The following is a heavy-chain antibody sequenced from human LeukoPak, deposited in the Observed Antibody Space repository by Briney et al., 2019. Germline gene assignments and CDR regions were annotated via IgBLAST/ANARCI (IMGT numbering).Heavy chain of an antibody. CDR2: ISWNSGSI. Sequence: GGSLRLSCAASGLTFDDYAMHWVRQAPGKGLEWVSGISWNSGSIGYADSVKGRFTISRDNAKNSLYLQMNSLRAEDTALYYCAKDYTPRRYYYYMDVWGKGTTVTVSS. CDR1: GLTFDDYA. D-gene: IGHD2-15*01. V-gene: IGHV3-9*01. J-gene: IGHJ6*03. CDR3: AKDYTPRRYYYYMDV.